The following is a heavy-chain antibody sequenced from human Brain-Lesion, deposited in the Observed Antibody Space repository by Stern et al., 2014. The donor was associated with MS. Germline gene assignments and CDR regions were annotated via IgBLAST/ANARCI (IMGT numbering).Heavy chain of an antibody. CDR1: GFTFSSYT. J-gene: IGHJ6*02. CDR3: ARVETPLADFYYYYGMDV. V-gene: IGHV3-21*02. D-gene: IGHD5-18*01. Sequence: EVQLVESGGGLVKPGGSLRLSCAASGFTFSSYTMNWVCQAPGKGLEWVSSINRGSDYIYYADSVKGRFTISRDNAKNSLYLQMNSLRAEDTALYYCARVETPLADFYYYYGMDVWGQGTTVTVSS. CDR2: INRGSDYI.